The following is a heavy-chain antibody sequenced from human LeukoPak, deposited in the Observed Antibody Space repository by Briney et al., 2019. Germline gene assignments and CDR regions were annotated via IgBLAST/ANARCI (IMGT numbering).Heavy chain of an antibody. CDR1: GGSFSGYY. D-gene: IGHD3-16*01. CDR3: ARFVQNY. CDR2: INHSGST. Sequence: PSETLSLTCAVYGGSFSGYYWSWIRQPPGKGLEWIGEINHSGSTNYNPSLKSRVTISVDTSKNQFSLKLSPVTAADTAVYYCARFVQNYWGQGTLVTVSS. J-gene: IGHJ4*02. V-gene: IGHV4-34*01.